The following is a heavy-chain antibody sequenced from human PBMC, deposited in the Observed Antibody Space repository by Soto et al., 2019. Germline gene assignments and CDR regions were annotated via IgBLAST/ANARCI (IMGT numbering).Heavy chain of an antibody. CDR3: AKDITGTTRASGPDRRNYYYYGMDV. Sequence: GGSLRLSFAASGFTFSSYGMHGVRQAPGKGLEGVAVISYDGSNKYYADSVKGRFTISRDNSKNTLYLQMNSLRAEDTAVYYCAKDITGTTRASGPDRRNYYYYGMDVWGQGTTVTVSS. D-gene: IGHD1-7*01. J-gene: IGHJ6*02. V-gene: IGHV3-30*18. CDR2: ISYDGSNK. CDR1: GFTFSSYG.